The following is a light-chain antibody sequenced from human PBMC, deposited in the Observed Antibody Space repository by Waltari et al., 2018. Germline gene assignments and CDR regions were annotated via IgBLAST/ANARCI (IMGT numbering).Light chain of an antibody. CDR2: AAS. CDR1: QGTSKY. CDR3: QQLNSYQWT. Sequence: IQSIQSPSSLSASVGDRVPTTCRASQGTSKYLAWYPQKPGKPPKLLIYAASTLQSGVPSRFSGSGSGTDFTLSISSLQPEDFATYYGQQLNSYQWTFGQGTKVEIK. J-gene: IGKJ1*01. V-gene: IGKV1-9*01.